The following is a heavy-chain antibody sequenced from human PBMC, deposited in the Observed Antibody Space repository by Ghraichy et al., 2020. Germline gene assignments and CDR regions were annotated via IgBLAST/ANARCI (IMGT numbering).Heavy chain of an antibody. V-gene: IGHV3-66*01. J-gene: IGHJ1*01. D-gene: IGHD4-11*01. Sequence: GVLRLSCEVSGFRVSNNYMSWVRQAPGKGLEWVSFISSGGTTHYADSVRDRFSVSRDYSKNTLFLQMEKLRVDDTAVYYCARAGPYDSNNSFLDHWGQGTLVTVSS. CDR1: GFRVSNNY. CDR2: ISSGGTT. CDR3: ARAGPYDSNNSFLDH.